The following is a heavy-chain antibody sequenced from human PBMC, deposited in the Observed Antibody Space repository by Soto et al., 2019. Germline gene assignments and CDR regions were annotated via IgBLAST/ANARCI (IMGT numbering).Heavy chain of an antibody. V-gene: IGHV3-7*01. CDR2: IKQDGSEK. CDR1: GFTFSSYW. J-gene: IGHJ6*02. D-gene: IGHD3-9*01. CDR3: ARLHPLTGYYTPYYYYGMDV. Sequence: GGSLRLSCAASGFTFSSYWMSWVRQAPGKGLGWVANIKQDGSEKYYVDSVKGRFTISRDNAKNSLYLQMNSLRAEDTAVYYCARLHPLTGYYTPYYYYGMDVWGQGTTVTVS.